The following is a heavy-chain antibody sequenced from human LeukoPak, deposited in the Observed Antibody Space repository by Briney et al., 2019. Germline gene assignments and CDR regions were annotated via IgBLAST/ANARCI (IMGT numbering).Heavy chain of an antibody. V-gene: IGHV3-23*01. CDR1: GFTFSSYA. Sequence: QPGGSLRLSCAASGFTFSSYAMSWVRQAPGKGLEWVSGISGSGGSTYYADSVKGRFTISRDNSKNTLSLQMNSLRAEDTAVYYCAKEEGFGSGSLIDYWGQGTLVTVSS. J-gene: IGHJ4*02. CDR2: ISGSGGST. D-gene: IGHD3-10*01. CDR3: AKEEGFGSGSLIDY.